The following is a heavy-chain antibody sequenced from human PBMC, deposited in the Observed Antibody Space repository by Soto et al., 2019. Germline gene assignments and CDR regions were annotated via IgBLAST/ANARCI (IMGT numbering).Heavy chain of an antibody. CDR1: GGSMRNYF. CDR2: THYSGTT. CDR3: AAGEASSRNLAPYYLDF. V-gene: IGHV4-59*01. J-gene: IGHJ4*02. D-gene: IGHD6-13*01. Sequence: SETLSLTCTVSGGSMRNYFWTWIRQPPGKGLEWIGYTHYSGTTSFFPSYNPSLRSRVTISEDTSKNQFSLKLLSVTTADTAVYFCAAGEASSRNLAPYYLDFWGQGTLVTVSS.